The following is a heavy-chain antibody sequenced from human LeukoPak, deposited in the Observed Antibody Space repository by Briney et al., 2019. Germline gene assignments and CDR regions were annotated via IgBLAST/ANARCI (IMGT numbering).Heavy chain of an antibody. CDR2: ISGSGGST. Sequence: GGSLRLSCAASGFTFSSYAMSWVRQAPGKGLEWVSAISGSGGSTYYADSVKGRFTISRDNSKNTLYLQMNSLGAEDTAVYYCARGPSGWYSGYGMDVWGQGTTVTVSS. V-gene: IGHV3-23*01. J-gene: IGHJ6*02. CDR3: ARGPSGWYSGYGMDV. CDR1: GFTFSSYA. D-gene: IGHD6-19*01.